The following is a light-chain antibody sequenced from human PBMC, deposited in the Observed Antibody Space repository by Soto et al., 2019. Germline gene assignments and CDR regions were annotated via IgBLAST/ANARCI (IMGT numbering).Light chain of an antibody. CDR3: LLSYSGAYVI. CDR1: TGLVTSGHY. CDR2: NIS. V-gene: IGLV7-46*01. Sequence: QTVVTQEPSLTVSPGGTVTLTCGSSTGLVTSGHYPYWFQQKPGQAPRTLIFNISNKYSSTPARFSGSLLGGKAALTLSGAQPEDEAECYCLLSYSGAYVIFGGGTKLTVL. J-gene: IGLJ2*01.